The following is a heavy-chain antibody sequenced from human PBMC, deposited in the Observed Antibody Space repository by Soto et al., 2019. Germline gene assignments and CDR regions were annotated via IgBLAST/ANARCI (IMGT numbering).Heavy chain of an antibody. CDR3: ARDSPFTQQQLLYFDY. CDR1: GYTFTNYA. V-gene: IGHV1-3*01. J-gene: IGHJ4*02. CDR2: INAGNGNT. D-gene: IGHD6-13*01. Sequence: ASVKVSCKASGYTFTNYAMHWVRQAPGQRLEWMGWINAGNGNTKYSQKFQGRVTITRDTSASTAYMELSSLRSEDTAVYYCARDSPFTQQQLLYFDYWGQGTLVTVS.